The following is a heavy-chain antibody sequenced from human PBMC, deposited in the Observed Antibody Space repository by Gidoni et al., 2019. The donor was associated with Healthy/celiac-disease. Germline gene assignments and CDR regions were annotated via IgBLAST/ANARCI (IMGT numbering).Heavy chain of an antibody. CDR3: ARALDLGDSSGYYPDYYYYGMDV. CDR2: IIPIFGTA. Sequence: QVQLVQSGAEVKKPGSSVKVSCKASGGTFSSYAISWVRQAPGQGLEWMGGIIPIFGTANYAQKFQGRVTITADKSTSTAYMELSSLRSEDTAVYYCARALDLGDSSGYYPDYYYYGMDVWGQGTTVTVSS. D-gene: IGHD3-22*01. V-gene: IGHV1-69*06. CDR1: GGTFSSYA. J-gene: IGHJ6*02.